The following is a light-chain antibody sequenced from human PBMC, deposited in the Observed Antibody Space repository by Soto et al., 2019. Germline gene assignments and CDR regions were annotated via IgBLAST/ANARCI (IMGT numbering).Light chain of an antibody. CDR2: WAS. Sequence: DIVMTQSPDSLSVSLGERATINCKSSQTVFHTSYNKDFLAWYQQKAGQPPKLLFYWASTRESGVPARFSGGGSRTDFSLTISSLQPEDVAVYYCQQYSSSVTFGQGTKLEIK. V-gene: IGKV4-1*01. J-gene: IGKJ2*01. CDR1: QTVFHTSYNKDF. CDR3: QQYSSSVT.